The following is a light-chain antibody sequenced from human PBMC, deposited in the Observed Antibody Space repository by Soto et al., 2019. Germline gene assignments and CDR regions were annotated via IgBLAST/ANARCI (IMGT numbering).Light chain of an antibody. V-gene: IGKV3-15*01. CDR2: RTS. CDR1: QNVCGD. J-gene: IGKJ1*01. CDR3: QEYNGRSS. Sequence: EGVTTQSPATLSVSPGERATLSCRASQNVCGDLAWYQQKPGQAPRLLIYRTSTRANGTPVRVSGSGSGTEFTLTISSLQSEDFAVYYCQEYNGRSSFGQGTKVEIK.